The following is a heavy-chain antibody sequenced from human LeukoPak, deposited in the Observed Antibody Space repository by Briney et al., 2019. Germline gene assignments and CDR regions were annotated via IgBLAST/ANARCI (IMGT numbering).Heavy chain of an antibody. CDR2: ISSSGSTI. Sequence: GGSLRLSCAASGFTFSDYYMSWIRQAPGKGLEWVSYISSSGSTIYYADSVKGRFTISRDNAKNSLYLQMNSLRAEDTAVDYCASLYSGRWYDVGWFDPWGQGTLVTVSS. J-gene: IGHJ5*02. CDR3: ASLYSGRWYDVGWFDP. CDR1: GFTFSDYY. V-gene: IGHV3-11*04. D-gene: IGHD6-13*01.